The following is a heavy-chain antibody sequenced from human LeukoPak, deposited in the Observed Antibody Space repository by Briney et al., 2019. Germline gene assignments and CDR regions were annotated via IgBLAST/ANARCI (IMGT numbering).Heavy chain of an antibody. J-gene: IGHJ5*02. D-gene: IGHD3-10*01. CDR1: GGSISSGGYS. CDR3: ARAGYYYGSGSRDNWFDP. CDR2: IYHSGST. V-gene: IGHV4-30-2*01. Sequence: SETLSLTCAVSGGSISSGGYSWSWLRQPPGKGLEWIGYIYHSGSTYYNPSLKSRVTISVDRSKNQFSLKLSSVTAADTAVYYCARAGYYYGSGSRDNWFDPWGQGTLVTVSS.